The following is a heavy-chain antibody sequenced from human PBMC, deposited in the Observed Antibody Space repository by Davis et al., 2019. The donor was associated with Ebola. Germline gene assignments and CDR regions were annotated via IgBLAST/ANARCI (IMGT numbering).Heavy chain of an antibody. Sequence: GESLKISCAASGFSFSSYGMHWVRQAPGKGLEWVAVISYDGSNKYYADSVKGRFTISRDNSKNTLYLQMNSLRAEDTAVYYCAKDHGYYDSNPNWFDPWGQGTLVTVSS. V-gene: IGHV3-30*18. CDR3: AKDHGYYDSNPNWFDP. J-gene: IGHJ5*02. D-gene: IGHD3-22*01. CDR1: GFSFSSYG. CDR2: ISYDGSNK.